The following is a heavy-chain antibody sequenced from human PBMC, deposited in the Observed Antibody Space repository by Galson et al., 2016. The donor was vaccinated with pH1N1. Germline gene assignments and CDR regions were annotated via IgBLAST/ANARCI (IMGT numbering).Heavy chain of an antibody. J-gene: IGHJ6*04. CDR2: IDWDDEK. V-gene: IGHV2-70*04. Sequence: PALVKPTQTLKLTCTFSGFSLSTFGVRVSWIRQSPGKALEWLARIDWDDEKFYSPSLKTRLTISKATSKAQVVLTMTKMDPVDTGNYYCSRMGVLSGGRYYDGVDVGGKGTTVTVSS. D-gene: IGHD2/OR15-2a*01. CDR3: SRMGVLSGGRYYDGVDV. CDR1: GFSLSTFGVR.